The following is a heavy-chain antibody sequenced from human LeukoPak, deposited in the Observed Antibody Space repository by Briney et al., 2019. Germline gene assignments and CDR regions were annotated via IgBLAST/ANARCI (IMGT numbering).Heavy chain of an antibody. Sequence: GGSLRLSCAASGFTFSSYSMNWVRQAPGKGLEWVSSISSSSSYIYYADSVKGRFTISRDNAKNSLYLQMNSLRAEDTAVYYCARWRRSGSYTGFDYWGQGPLVTVSS. CDR2: ISSSSSYI. D-gene: IGHD1-26*01. J-gene: IGHJ4*02. CDR3: ARWRRSGSYTGFDY. CDR1: GFTFSSYS. V-gene: IGHV3-21*01.